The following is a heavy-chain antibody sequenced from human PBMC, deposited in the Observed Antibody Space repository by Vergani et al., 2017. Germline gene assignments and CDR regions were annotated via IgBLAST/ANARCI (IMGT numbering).Heavy chain of an antibody. J-gene: IGHJ4*02. CDR3: ARGPRGTMVRGNFDY. Sequence: QVQLQQWGAGLLKPSETLSLTCAVYGGSFSGYYWSWIRQPPGKGLEWIGEINHSGSTNYNPSLKSRVTISVDTSKNQFSLKLSSVTAADTAVYYCARGPRGTMVRGNFDYWGQGTLVTVSS. V-gene: IGHV4-34*01. CDR1: GGSFSGYY. D-gene: IGHD3-10*01. CDR2: INHSGST.